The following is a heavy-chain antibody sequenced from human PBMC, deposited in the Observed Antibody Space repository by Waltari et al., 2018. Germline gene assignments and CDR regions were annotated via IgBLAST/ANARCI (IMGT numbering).Heavy chain of an antibody. CDR1: ECTFSIYA. CDR3: ARVTAGQNAFDI. J-gene: IGHJ3*02. CDR2: IIPICGTA. V-gene: IGHV1-69*14. Sequence: QFPLVQSGAEVKKPGSAMKLSSKPSECTFSIYAISWVRQAPGQGLEWMGGIIPICGTANYAQKFQGRVTITADKSTSTAYMELSSLRSEDTAVYYCARVTAGQNAFDIWGKGTMVTVSS. D-gene: IGHD6-19*01.